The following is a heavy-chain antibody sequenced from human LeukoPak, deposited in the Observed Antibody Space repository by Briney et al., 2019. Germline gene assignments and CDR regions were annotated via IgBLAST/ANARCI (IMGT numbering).Heavy chain of an antibody. V-gene: IGHV3-21*04. CDR1: GFTFSSYS. CDR2: ISSSSSYI. J-gene: IGHJ4*02. CDR3: AKDRDYGDYLDY. D-gene: IGHD4-17*01. Sequence: GGSLRLSCAASGFTFSSYSMNWVRQAPGKGLEWVSSISSSSSYIYYADSGKGRFTISRDNAKNTLYLQMNSLRAEDTAVYYCAKDRDYGDYLDYWGQGTLVTVSS.